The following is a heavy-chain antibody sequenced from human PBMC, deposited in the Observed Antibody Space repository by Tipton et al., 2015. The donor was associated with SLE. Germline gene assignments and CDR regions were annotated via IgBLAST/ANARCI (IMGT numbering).Heavy chain of an antibody. D-gene: IGHD1-1*01. CDR3: AKAIPDMGGQGTCDY. CDR1: GFTFSSYA. J-gene: IGHJ4*02. V-gene: IGHV3-23*01. CDR2: ISGSGGST. Sequence: SLRLSCAASGFTFSSYAMSWVRQAPGKGLEWVSAISGSGGSTYYADSVKGRFTISRENSKNTLYLQMNSLRAEDTAVYYCAKAIPDMGGQGTCDYGGQGPLVTVAS.